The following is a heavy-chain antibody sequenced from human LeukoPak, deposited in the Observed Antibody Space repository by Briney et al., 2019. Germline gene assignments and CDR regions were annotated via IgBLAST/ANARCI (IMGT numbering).Heavy chain of an antibody. CDR1: GFTFTSSA. Sequence: ASVKVSCKASGFTFTSSAMQWVRQARGQRLEWIGWIVVGSGNTNYAQKFQERVTITRDMSTSTAYMELSSLRSEDTAVYYCAADLRSTVTTNCFDYWGQRTLVTVSS. CDR2: IVVGSGNT. V-gene: IGHV1-58*02. CDR3: AADLRSTVTTNCFDY. D-gene: IGHD4-17*01. J-gene: IGHJ4*02.